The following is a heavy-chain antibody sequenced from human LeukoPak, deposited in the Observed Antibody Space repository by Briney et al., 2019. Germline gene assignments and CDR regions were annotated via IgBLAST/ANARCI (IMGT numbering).Heavy chain of an antibody. CDR3: HFWFGSDFDY. CDR1: GFTFSSYS. J-gene: IGHJ4*02. V-gene: IGHV3-48*01. CDR2: ISSSSTI. Sequence: GGSLRLSCAASGFTFSSYSMNWVRQAPGKGLEWVSYISSSSTIYYADSVKGRFTISRDNAKNSLYLQMNSLRAEGTAVYYCHFWFGSDFDYWGQGTLVTVSS. D-gene: IGHD3-10*01.